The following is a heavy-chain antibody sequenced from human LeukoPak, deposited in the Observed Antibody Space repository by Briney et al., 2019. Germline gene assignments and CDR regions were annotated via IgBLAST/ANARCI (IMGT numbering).Heavy chain of an antibody. D-gene: IGHD3-22*01. CDR2: IYYSGST. CDR3: ARGADSSGYYSIFYFDY. Sequence: SETLSLTCTVSGGSISSYYWNWIRQPPGKVLEWIGYIYYSGSTNYNPSLKSRVTISVDTSKNQFSLKLSSVTAADTAVYYCARGADSSGYYSIFYFDYWGQGTLVTVSS. V-gene: IGHV4-59*01. CDR1: GGSISSYY. J-gene: IGHJ4*02.